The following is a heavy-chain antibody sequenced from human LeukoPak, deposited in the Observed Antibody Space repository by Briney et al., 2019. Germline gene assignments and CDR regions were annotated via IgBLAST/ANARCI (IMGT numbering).Heavy chain of an antibody. J-gene: IGHJ4*02. D-gene: IGHD3-3*01. V-gene: IGHV3-30*03. CDR3: ARGRWSGSGSTWYFDY. Sequence: GRSLRLSCAASGFTFSSYGMHWVRQAPGKGLERVAVISYDGSNQFYADSVKGLFTISRDNSKNTVYLQMNSLRAEDTAVYYCARGRWSGSGSTWYFDYWGQGTLVTVSS. CDR2: ISYDGSNQ. CDR1: GFTFSSYG.